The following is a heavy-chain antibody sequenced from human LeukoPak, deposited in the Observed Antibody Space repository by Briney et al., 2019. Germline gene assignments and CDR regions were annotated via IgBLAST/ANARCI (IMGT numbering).Heavy chain of an antibody. CDR1: GFTFRSYG. J-gene: IGHJ4*02. Sequence: GGSLRLSCAASGFTFRSYGMHWVRQAPGKGLEWVAVISYDGSNKYYADSVKGRFTISRDNSKNTLYLQMNSLRAEDTAVYYCAKGGASNYGDLDYWGQGTLVTVSS. CDR3: AKGGASNYGDLDY. V-gene: IGHV3-30*18. D-gene: IGHD4-17*01. CDR2: ISYDGSNK.